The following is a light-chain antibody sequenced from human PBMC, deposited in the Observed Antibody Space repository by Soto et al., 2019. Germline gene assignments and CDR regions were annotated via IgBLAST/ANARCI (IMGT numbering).Light chain of an antibody. Sequence: EIVMTQSPATLSVSPGERATLSCRASQSVSSNLAWYQQKPGQAPRLLIYGASTRATGIPAMFSGSGSGTEFTLTISSLQSEDFAVYYGQQYNNWPPWTVGQGTKVEIK. J-gene: IGKJ1*01. CDR1: QSVSSN. V-gene: IGKV3-15*01. CDR3: QQYNNWPPWT. CDR2: GAS.